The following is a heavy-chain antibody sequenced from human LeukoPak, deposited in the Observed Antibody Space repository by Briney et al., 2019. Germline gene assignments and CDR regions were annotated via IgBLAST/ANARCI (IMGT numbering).Heavy chain of an antibody. CDR1: GYTFTGYY. Sequence: ASVKVSFKASGYTFTGYYMHWVRQAPGQGLEWMGWINPNSGGTNYAQKFQGRVTMTRDTSISTAYMELSRLRYDDTAVFYCARGSGSSSWDPFDYGGQGTLVTVSS. CDR3: ARGSGSSSWDPFDY. V-gene: IGHV1-2*02. J-gene: IGHJ4*02. CDR2: INPNSGGT. D-gene: IGHD6-6*01.